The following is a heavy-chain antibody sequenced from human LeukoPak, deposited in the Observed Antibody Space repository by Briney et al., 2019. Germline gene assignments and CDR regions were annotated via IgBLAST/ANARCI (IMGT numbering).Heavy chain of an antibody. V-gene: IGHV1-2*02. J-gene: IGHJ4*02. CDR3: ASEITMVRGFPY. Sequence: ASVKVSCKASGYTFTGYYMHWVRQAPGQGLEWMGWINPNSGGTNYAQKFQGRVTMTGDTSISTAYMELSRLRSDDTAVYYCASEITMVRGFPYWGQGTLVTVSS. D-gene: IGHD3-10*01. CDR2: INPNSGGT. CDR1: GYTFTGYY.